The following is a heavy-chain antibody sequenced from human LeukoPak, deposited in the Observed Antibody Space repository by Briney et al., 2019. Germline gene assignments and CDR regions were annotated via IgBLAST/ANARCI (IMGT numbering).Heavy chain of an antibody. CDR3: ARWGRSYDILTGPNAFDI. D-gene: IGHD3-9*01. V-gene: IGHV1-69*04. CDR2: IIPILGIA. Sequence: GGSVKVSCKASGGTFSSYAISWVRQAPGQGLEWMGRIIPILGIANYAQKFQGRVTITADKSTSTAYMELSSLRSEDTAAYYCARWGRSYDILTGPNAFDIWGQGTMVTVSS. CDR1: GGTFSSYA. J-gene: IGHJ3*02.